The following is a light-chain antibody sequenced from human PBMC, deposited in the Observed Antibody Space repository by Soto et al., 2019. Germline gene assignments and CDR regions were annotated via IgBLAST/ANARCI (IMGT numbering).Light chain of an antibody. CDR1: QSISSW. V-gene: IGKV1-5*03. J-gene: IGKJ1*01. CDR2: KAS. CDR3: QQYKSYPWT. Sequence: DIKMTQSPATLSASVGDRVTITCRASQSISSWLAWYQQKPGKAPKLLIYKASSLESGVPSRFSGSGSGTEFTLTISSLQPDDFATYYCQQYKSYPWTFGQGTKVDIK.